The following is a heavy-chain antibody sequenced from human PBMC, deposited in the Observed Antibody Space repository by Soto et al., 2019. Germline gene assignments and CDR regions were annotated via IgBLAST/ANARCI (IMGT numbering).Heavy chain of an antibody. J-gene: IGHJ4*02. CDR2: FDPEDGET. D-gene: IGHD4-17*01. CDR1: GYTLTELS. V-gene: IGHV1-24*01. Sequence: ASVKVSCKVSGYTLTELSMHWVRQAPGKGLEWMGGFDPEDGETIYAQKFQGRVTMTEDTSTDTAYMELSSLRSEDTAVYYCVTNGDYDEKIFDYWGQGTLVTVSS. CDR3: VTNGDYDEKIFDY.